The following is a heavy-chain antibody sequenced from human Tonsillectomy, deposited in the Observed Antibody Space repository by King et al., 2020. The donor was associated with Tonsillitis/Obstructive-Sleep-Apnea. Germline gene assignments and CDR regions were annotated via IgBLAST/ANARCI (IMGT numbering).Heavy chain of an antibody. V-gene: IGHV7-4-1*02. CDR1: GYTFTRYT. D-gene: IGHD2-2*02. Sequence: VQLVESGSELKKPGASVKVSCKASGYTFTRYTMNWVRQAPGQGLEWMGWINTNTGNPTYAQGFTGRFVFSLDTSVSTAYLQISSLKAEDTAVYYCARGGYCSSSSCYNWYFDLWGRGTLVTVSS. CDR3: ARGGYCSSSSCYNWYFDL. J-gene: IGHJ2*01. CDR2: INTNTGNP.